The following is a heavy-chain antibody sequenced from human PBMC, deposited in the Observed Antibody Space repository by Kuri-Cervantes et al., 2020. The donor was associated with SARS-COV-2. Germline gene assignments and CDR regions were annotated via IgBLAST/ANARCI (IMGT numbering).Heavy chain of an antibody. CDR1: GGSVSSGSYY. D-gene: IGHD3-9*01. J-gene: IGHJ2*01. CDR2: IYYSGST. Sequence: SETLSLTCTVSGGSVSSGSYYWSWIRQPPGKGLEWIGYIYYSGSTNYNSSLKSRVTISVDTSKNQFSLKLSSVTAADTAVYYCARWDSYYDILTGYYPTGYFDLWGRGTLVTVSS. V-gene: IGHV4-61*01. CDR3: ARWDSYYDILTGYYPTGYFDL.